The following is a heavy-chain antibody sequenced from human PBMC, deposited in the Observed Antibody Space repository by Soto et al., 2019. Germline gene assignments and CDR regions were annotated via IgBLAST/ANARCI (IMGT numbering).Heavy chain of an antibody. CDR3: AGEVGDTLNWFDH. J-gene: IGHJ5*02. CDR2: IIPIFGTA. CDR1: GGTFSSYA. V-gene: IGHV1-69*01. Sequence: QVQLVQSGAEVKKPGSSVKVSCKASGGTFSSYAISWVRQAPGQGLEWMGGIIPIFGTANYAQKFQGRVTITADEATSTAYMELGSLRSADTAVYDGAGEVGDTLNWFDHWGPGTLVTVSS. D-gene: IGHD1-26*01.